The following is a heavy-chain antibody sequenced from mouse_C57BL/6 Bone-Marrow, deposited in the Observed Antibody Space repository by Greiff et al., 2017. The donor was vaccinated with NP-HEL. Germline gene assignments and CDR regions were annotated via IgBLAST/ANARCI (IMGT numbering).Heavy chain of an antibody. J-gene: IGHJ2*01. CDR1: GYTFTDYY. CDR2: INPNNGGT. CDR3: AREGRPSHFDY. Sequence: VQLQQSGPELVKPGASVKISCKASGYTFTDYYMNWVKQSHGKSLEWIGDINPNNGGTSYNQKFKGKATLTVDKSSSTAYMELRSLTSEDSAVYYCAREGRPSHFDYWGQGTTLTVSS. V-gene: IGHV1-26*01.